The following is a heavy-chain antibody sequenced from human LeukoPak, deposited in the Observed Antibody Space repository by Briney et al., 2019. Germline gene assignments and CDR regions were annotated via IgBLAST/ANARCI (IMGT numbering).Heavy chain of an antibody. CDR3: ARSVYSGSGRSWFDP. CDR1: GGSISSYY. D-gene: IGHD1-26*01. Sequence: PSETLSLTCTVSGGSISSYYWSWIRQPPGKGLEWIGYIYYSGSTNYNPSLKSRVTISVDTSKNQFSLKLSSVTAADTAVYYCARSVYSGSGRSWFDPWGQGTLVTVSS. CDR2: IYYSGST. V-gene: IGHV4-59*01. J-gene: IGHJ5*02.